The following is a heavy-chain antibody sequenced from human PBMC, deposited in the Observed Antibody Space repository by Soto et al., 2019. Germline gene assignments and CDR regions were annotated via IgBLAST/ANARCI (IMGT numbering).Heavy chain of an antibody. J-gene: IGHJ4*02. CDR2: ISYDGSNK. D-gene: IGHD6-13*01. CDR1: GFTFSSYA. CDR3: ARDRGLKAAAAGVVFVY. V-gene: IGHV3-30-3*01. Sequence: GGSLRLSCAASGFTFSSYAMHWVRQAPGKGLEWVAVISYDGSNKYYADSVKGRFTISRDNSKNTLYLQMNSLRAEDTAVYYCARDRGLKAAAAGVVFVYWGQGTLVTVSS.